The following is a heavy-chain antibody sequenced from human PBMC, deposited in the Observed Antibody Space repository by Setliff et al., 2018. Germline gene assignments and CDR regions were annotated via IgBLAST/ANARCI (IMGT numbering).Heavy chain of an antibody. CDR1: NYSISSGYY. CDR3: ARFAGSSWVDY. V-gene: IGHV4-38-2*01. CDR2: IYYSGST. D-gene: IGHD6-13*01. J-gene: IGHJ4*02. Sequence: PSETLSLTCDVSNYSISSGYYWGWVRQPPGKGLEWIATIYYSGSTYYNPSLKSRVTISVDTSKNQFSLKLSPVTAAGTAVYYCARFAGSSWVDYWGQGALVTVSS.